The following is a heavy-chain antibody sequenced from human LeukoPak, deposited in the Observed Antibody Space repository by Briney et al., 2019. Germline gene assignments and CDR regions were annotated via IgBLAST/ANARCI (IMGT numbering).Heavy chain of an antibody. Sequence: SETLSLTCTISGGSISSYYWSWIRQPPGKGLEWIGYIYYTGSANYNPSLKSRVTISLNTSKNQFSLKLNSMTAADTAVYYCARDGGLMRGWFDPWGQGTLVTVSS. CDR3: ARDGGLMRGWFDP. CDR1: GGSISSYY. J-gene: IGHJ5*02. CDR2: IYYTGSA. D-gene: IGHD3-16*01. V-gene: IGHV4-59*01.